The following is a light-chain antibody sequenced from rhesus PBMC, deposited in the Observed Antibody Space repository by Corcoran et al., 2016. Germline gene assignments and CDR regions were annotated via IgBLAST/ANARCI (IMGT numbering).Light chain of an antibody. CDR3: QQYHIPPYN. Sequence: DIQMAQSPSSLSASVGDRVTITCRASQAIRNDLAWYQQKPGEIPKLLIFEASYLQGGIPSRFSGSGSGTDFALTISSLQSEDFATYYCQQYHIPPYNFGQGTKVEIK. V-gene: IGKV1S8*01. CDR1: QAIRND. CDR2: EAS. J-gene: IGKJ2*01.